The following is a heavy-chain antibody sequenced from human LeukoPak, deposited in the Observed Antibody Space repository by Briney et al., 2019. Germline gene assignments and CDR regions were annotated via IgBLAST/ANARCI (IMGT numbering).Heavy chain of an antibody. CDR3: ARAGRFSGRGLDI. CDR1: GFTFSSYS. Sequence: GGSLRLSCAASGFTFSSYSINWVRQPPGKGLECASSISSSSNYIYYADSVKGRFISSRDNSKNSVYLQMNSLRAEDTAVYYCARAGRFSGRGLDIWGQGTMVTVSS. CDR2: ISSSSNYI. V-gene: IGHV3-21*01. J-gene: IGHJ3*02. D-gene: IGHD3-3*01.